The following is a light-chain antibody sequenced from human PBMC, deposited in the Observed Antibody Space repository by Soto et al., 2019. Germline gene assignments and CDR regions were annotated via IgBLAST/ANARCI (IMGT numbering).Light chain of an antibody. V-gene: IGKV1-9*01. J-gene: IGKJ2*01. CDR1: QGISSY. Sequence: DIQLTQSPSFLSASVGDRVTITCRASQGISSYLAWYQQKPGKAPKLLIYAASTLQSGVPSRFSGSGSGTEFTLTISSLQPEDFATYYCQQLNTSPVMYTFGQGNKLEIK. CDR2: AAS. CDR3: QQLNTSPVMYT.